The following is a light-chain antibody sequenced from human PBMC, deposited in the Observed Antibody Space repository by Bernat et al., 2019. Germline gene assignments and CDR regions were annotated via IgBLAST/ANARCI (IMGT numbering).Light chain of an antibody. CDR1: QGLVYFTGNTY. V-gene: IGKV2-30*01. J-gene: IGKJ4*01. Sequence: DVVMTQSPLSLTVTLGQPASISCRSSQGLVYFTGNTYLNWFLQRPGQPPRRLIYQVSNRDSGVPDRFSGSGSGTEFTLKISRVEAEDVGVYYCMQGTHWPFNFGGGTKVEIK. CDR2: QVS. CDR3: MQGTHWPFN.